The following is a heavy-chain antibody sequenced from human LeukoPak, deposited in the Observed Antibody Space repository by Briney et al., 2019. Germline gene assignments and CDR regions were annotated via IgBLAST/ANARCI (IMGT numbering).Heavy chain of an antibody. Sequence: PSETLSLTCTVSGGSISSYYWGWIRQPPGKGLECIGYIYYIGKTNYNPSLKSRLTISVDTSKNQVSLKLTSVTAADTAVYYCASVRGYCSRGSCYHFDYWGQGTLVTVSS. J-gene: IGHJ4*02. CDR3: ASVRGYCSRGSCYHFDY. V-gene: IGHV4-59*08. D-gene: IGHD2-15*01. CDR1: GGSISSYY. CDR2: IYYIGKT.